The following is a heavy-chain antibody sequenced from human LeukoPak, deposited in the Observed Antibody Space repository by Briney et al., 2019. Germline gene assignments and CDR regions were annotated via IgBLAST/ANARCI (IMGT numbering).Heavy chain of an antibody. Sequence: GGSLRLSCAASGFTFSSSAMSWVRQAPGKGLEWVSAISNNGGYTYYADSVQGRFTISRDNSKSTLYLQMNSLRAEDTALYFCAKKAQYNGNYPLDYWGQGTLVTVSS. CDR3: AKKAQYNGNYPLDY. V-gene: IGHV3-23*01. J-gene: IGHJ4*02. CDR2: ISNNGGYT. CDR1: GFTFSSSA. D-gene: IGHD1-26*01.